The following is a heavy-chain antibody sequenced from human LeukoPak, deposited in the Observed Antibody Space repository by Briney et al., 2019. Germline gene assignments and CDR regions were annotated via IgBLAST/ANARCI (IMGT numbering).Heavy chain of an antibody. CDR3: ARGGFVAAADYNWFDP. CDR2: IYHSGTT. Sequence: PSETLSLTCAVSGGSISSSNWWSWVRQPPGKGLEWIGEIYHSGTTNYNPSLKSRVTISVDKSKNQFSLKLSSVTAADTAVYYCARGGFVAAADYNWFDPWGQGTLVTVSS. CDR1: GGSISSSNW. V-gene: IGHV4-4*02. J-gene: IGHJ5*02. D-gene: IGHD6-13*01.